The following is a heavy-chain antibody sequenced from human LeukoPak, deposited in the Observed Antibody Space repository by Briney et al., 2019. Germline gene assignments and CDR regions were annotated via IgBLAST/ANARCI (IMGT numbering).Heavy chain of an antibody. J-gene: IGHJ6*03. V-gene: IGHV4-59*01. D-gene: IGHD3-10*01. CDR1: DGSIFSTNY. Sequence: SETLSLTCTVSDGSIFSTNYWSWVRQPPGKGLEWIGYIYYSGSTNYNPSLKSRVTISVDTSKNQFSLKLSSVTAADTAVYYCARGEFYYYYYMDVWGKGTTVTVSS. CDR2: IYYSGST. CDR3: ARGEFYYYYYMDV.